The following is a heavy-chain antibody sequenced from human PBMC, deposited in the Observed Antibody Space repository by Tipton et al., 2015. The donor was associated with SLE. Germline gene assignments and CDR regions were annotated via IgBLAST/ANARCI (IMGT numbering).Heavy chain of an antibody. CDR1: DGSIRSTNYY. Sequence: TLSLTCTVSDGSIRSTNYYWGWIRQPPGKGLEWIGSIFYTGSTYYNPSLKSRVSFSIDTSKHQFSLKLNSVTAADTAVYYCARQSMAARPDFDFWGQGTLVTVSS. CDR3: ARQSMAARPDFDF. V-gene: IGHV4-39*07. CDR2: IFYTGST. D-gene: IGHD6-6*01. J-gene: IGHJ4*02.